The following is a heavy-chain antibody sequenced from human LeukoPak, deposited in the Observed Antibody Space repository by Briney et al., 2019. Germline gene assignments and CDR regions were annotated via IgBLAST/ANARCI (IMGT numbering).Heavy chain of an antibody. CDR2: ISRSGSDT. V-gene: IGHV3-11*04. J-gene: IGHJ4*02. Sequence: PGGSLRLSCAASIFTVRDRFMRWIRQPPGKGLECVSYISRSGSDTYYSDSVKGRFTVSRDNAQNSLFLQMNSLRAEDTAVYYCATAPTEDGDGSSPGYWGQGTLVTVSS. CDR3: ATAPTEDGDGSSPGY. CDR1: IFTVRDRF. D-gene: IGHD2-21*01.